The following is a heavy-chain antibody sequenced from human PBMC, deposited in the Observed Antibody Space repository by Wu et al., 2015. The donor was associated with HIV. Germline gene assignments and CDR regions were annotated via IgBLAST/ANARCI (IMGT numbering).Heavy chain of an antibody. V-gene: IGHV1-69*13. CDR3: ARGGSVFADIVGITTVRYAY. J-gene: IGHJ4*02. Sequence: QVQLLQSGAEVKNPGSSVRVSCKASGATFTSYALSWVRQAPGQGLEWMGRLIPMYGTANYAQKFQGRVTITADESTSTAYMDVRWLTSDDTAVYYCARGGSVFADIVGITTVRYAYWGQGTLITVSS. CDR1: GATFTSYA. D-gene: IGHD1-26*01. CDR2: LIPMYGTA.